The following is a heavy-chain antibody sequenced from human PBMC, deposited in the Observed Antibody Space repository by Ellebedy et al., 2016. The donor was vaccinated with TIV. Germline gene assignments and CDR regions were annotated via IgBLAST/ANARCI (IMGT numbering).Heavy chain of an antibody. CDR2: IDPSDSYI. CDR1: GYTFTSYW. D-gene: IGHD4-17*01. CDR3: ARTYGDYISGYYYYYGMDV. V-gene: IGHV5-10-1*01. Sequence: GESLKISXKGSGYTFTSYWISWVRQVPGKGLEWMGRIDPSDSYINYSPSFQGHVTFSADKSINTAYLQWSSLKASDTAMYYCARTYGDYISGYYYYYGMDVWGQGTTVTVSS. J-gene: IGHJ6*02.